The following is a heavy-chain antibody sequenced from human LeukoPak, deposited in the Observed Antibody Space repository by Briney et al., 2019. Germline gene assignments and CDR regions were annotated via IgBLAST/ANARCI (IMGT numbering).Heavy chain of an antibody. Sequence: GGSLRLSCAASGFTFSSYGMHWVRQAPGKGLEWVAVISYDGSNKYYADSVKGRFTISRDNSKNTLYLQMNSLRAEDTAVYYCARDLNYYYDSSGNMGYWGQGTLVTVSS. CDR3: ARDLNYYYDSSGNMGY. V-gene: IGHV3-30*03. CDR1: GFTFSSYG. CDR2: ISYDGSNK. D-gene: IGHD3-22*01. J-gene: IGHJ4*02.